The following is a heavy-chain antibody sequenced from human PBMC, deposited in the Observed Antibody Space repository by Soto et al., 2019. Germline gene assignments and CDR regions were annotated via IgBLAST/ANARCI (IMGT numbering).Heavy chain of an antibody. CDR2: IYYSGST. J-gene: IGHJ4*02. CDR3: ARAGDCSGGSCYWFLFDY. CDR1: GGSISSYY. Sequence: SETLSLTCTVSGGSISSYYWSWIRQPPGKGLEWIGYIYYSGSTNYNPSLKSRVTISVDTSKNQFSLKLSSVTAADTAVYYCARAGDCSGGSCYWFLFDYWGQGTLVTVSS. D-gene: IGHD2-15*01. V-gene: IGHV4-59*01.